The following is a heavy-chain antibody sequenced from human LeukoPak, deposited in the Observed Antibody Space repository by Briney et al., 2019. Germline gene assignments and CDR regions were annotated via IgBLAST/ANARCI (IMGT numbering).Heavy chain of an antibody. CDR2: INAGNGNT. CDR3: ASGNYYDIDY. CDR1: GYTFTNYD. V-gene: IGHV1-3*03. Sequence: ASVKVSFKGSGYTFTNYDNNWVRQAPGQRLEWMGWINAGNGNTKYSQEFQGRVTITRDTSTSTAYMELSSLRSEDMAVYYCASGNYYDIDYWGQGTLVTVSS. D-gene: IGHD3-22*01. J-gene: IGHJ4*02.